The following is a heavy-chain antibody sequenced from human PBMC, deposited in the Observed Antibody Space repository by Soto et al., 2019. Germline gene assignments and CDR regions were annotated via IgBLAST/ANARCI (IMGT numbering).Heavy chain of an antibody. CDR3: ASVTTPYYYYGMDA. D-gene: IGHD4-17*01. V-gene: IGHV4-4*07. Sequence: SETVSLTCTVSGGSISSYYWSWIRQPAGKGLEWIGRIYTSGSTNYNPSLKSRVTMSVDTSKNQFSLKLSSVTAADTAVYYCASVTTPYYYYGMDAWGQGTTVTVSS. CDR2: IYTSGST. J-gene: IGHJ6*02. CDR1: GGSISSYY.